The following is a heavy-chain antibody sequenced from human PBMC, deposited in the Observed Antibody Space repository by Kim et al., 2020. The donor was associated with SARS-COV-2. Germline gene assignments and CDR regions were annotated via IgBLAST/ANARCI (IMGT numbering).Heavy chain of an antibody. J-gene: IGHJ6*01. V-gene: IGHV4-34*01. D-gene: IGHD3-22*01. Sequence: SETLSLTCAVYGGSFSGYYWSWIRQPPGKGLEWIGEINHSGSTNYNPSLKSRVTISVDTSKNQFSLKLSSVTAADTAVYYCARGKWTYYYDSSGYPFYY. CDR2: INHSGST. CDR1: GGSFSGYY. CDR3: ARGKWTYYYDSSGYPFYY.